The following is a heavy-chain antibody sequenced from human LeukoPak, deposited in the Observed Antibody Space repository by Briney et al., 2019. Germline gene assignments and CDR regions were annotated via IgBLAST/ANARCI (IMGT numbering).Heavy chain of an antibody. CDR2: INPNNSAT. D-gene: IGHD3-10*01. V-gene: IGHV1-2*02. Sequence: ASVKVSCKASGYTFTGYYTHWVRQAPGQGLEWMGWINPNNSATKYAQRFQGRFTMTRDTSISTVYMELSRLRSDDTAVYYCAAANYYGSDYNDYWGQGTPVTVSS. CDR3: AAANYYGSDYNDY. J-gene: IGHJ4*02. CDR1: GYTFTGYY.